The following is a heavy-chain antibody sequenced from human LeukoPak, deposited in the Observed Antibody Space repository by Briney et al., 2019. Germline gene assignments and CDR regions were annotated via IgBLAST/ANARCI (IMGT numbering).Heavy chain of an antibody. Sequence: PSETLSLTCTVSGGSISSYKWNWIRQPPGKGLEWIGYIHYSESTNYNPSLKSRVTISEDASKNQLSLKLSSVTAADTAVYYCARRRGDYGSGEFDIWGQGTMVTVSS. J-gene: IGHJ3*02. CDR3: ARRRGDYGSGEFDI. V-gene: IGHV4-59*08. CDR2: IHYSEST. D-gene: IGHD3-10*01. CDR1: GGSISSYK.